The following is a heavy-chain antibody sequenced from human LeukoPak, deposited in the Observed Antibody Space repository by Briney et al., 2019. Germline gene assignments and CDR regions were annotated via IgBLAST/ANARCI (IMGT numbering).Heavy chain of an antibody. Sequence: ASVKVSCKASGYILTSYGISWLRQAPGQRLEWMGWISAYNGNTNYAQKFQDRVTMTTDTSTSTAFMELRSLRSDDTAVYYCANYYDSSGDYYEYFPHWGQGTLVTVSS. D-gene: IGHD3-22*01. V-gene: IGHV1-18*01. CDR3: ANYYDSSGDYYEYFPH. CDR1: GYILTSYG. J-gene: IGHJ1*01. CDR2: ISAYNGNT.